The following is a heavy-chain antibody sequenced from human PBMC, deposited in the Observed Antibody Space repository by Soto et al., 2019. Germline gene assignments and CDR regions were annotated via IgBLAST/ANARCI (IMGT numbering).Heavy chain of an antibody. V-gene: IGHV4-39*01. D-gene: IGHD3-3*01. CDR1: GGSISSSSYY. Sequence: SETLSLTCTVSGGSISSSSYYWGWIRQPPGKGLEWIGSIYYSGSTYYNPSLKSRVTISVDTSKNQFSLKLSSVTAADTAVYYCARIDFWSGHYYYYMDVWGKGTTVTVSS. CDR2: IYYSGST. CDR3: ARIDFWSGHYYYYMDV. J-gene: IGHJ6*03.